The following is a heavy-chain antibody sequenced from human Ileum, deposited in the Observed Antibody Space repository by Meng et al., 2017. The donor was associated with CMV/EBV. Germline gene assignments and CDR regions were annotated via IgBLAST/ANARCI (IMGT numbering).Heavy chain of an antibody. CDR2: IYASGTT. CDR1: GASISSSSYY. Sequence: QVQLQESGPGLVKPSQTLPLTCTVSGASISSSSYYWSWIRQPAGKGLEWIGRIYASGTTNYNPSLKSRVTMSLDTSKSQFSLKLTSVTAADTAVYYCVRQGYENYGDCVAWGQGTLVTVS. D-gene: IGHD2-21*02. V-gene: IGHV4-61*02. CDR3: VRQGYENYGDCVA. J-gene: IGHJ5*02.